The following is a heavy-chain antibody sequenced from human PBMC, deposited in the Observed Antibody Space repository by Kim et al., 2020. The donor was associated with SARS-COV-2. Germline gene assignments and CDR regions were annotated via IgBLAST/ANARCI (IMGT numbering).Heavy chain of an antibody. CDR3: ARGKWELRGVFDY. CDR2: ISSSGSTI. CDR1: GFTFSSYE. D-gene: IGHD1-26*01. Sequence: GGSLRLSCAASGFTFSSYEMNWVRQAPGKGLEWVSYISSSGSTIYYADSVKGRFTISRDNAKNSLYLQMNSLRAEDTAVYYCARGKWELRGVFDYWGQGTLVTVSS. V-gene: IGHV3-48*03. J-gene: IGHJ4*02.